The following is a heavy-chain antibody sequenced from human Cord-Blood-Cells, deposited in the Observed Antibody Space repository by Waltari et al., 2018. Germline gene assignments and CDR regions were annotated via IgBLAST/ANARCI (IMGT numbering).Heavy chain of an antibody. D-gene: IGHD2-2*02. Sequence: QVQLQQWGAGLLKPSETLSLTCAVYGGSFSGYYWSWIRQPPGKGLEWIGEINHSGSTNSNPSLNIRVTISVDTSKNQFSLKLSSVTAADTAVYYCARVYPGDYWGQGTLVTVSS. J-gene: IGHJ4*02. V-gene: IGHV4-34*01. CDR3: ARVYPGDY. CDR1: GGSFSGYY. CDR2: INHSGST.